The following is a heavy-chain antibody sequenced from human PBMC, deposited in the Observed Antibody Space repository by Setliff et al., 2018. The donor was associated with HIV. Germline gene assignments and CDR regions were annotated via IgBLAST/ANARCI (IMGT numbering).Heavy chain of an antibody. Sequence: SETLSLTCAVYGGSFSGYYWSWIRQPPGKGLEWIGSIYYSGTTNYSPSLKSRVTISVDTSKNQFSLKLGSVTAADTAVYYCARDRYFDGGWLDPWGQGTLVTVSS. CDR1: GGSFSGYY. J-gene: IGHJ5*02. CDR3: ARDRYFDGGWLDP. D-gene: IGHD3-9*01. V-gene: IGHV4-34*01. CDR2: IYYSGTT.